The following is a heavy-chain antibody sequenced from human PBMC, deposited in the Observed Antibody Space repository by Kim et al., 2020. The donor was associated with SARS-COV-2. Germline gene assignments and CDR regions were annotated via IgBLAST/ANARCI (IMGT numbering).Heavy chain of an antibody. CDR1: GGSISSSSYY. CDR2: IYYSGST. J-gene: IGHJ6*02. Sequence: SETLSLTCTVSGGSISSSSYYWGWIRQPPGKGLEWIGSIYYSGSTYYNPSLKSRVTISVDTSKNQFSLKLSSVTAADTAVYYCARRGSSWYYYNYGMDVWGQGTTVTVSS. V-gene: IGHV4-39*01. CDR3: ARRGSSWYYYNYGMDV. D-gene: IGHD6-13*01.